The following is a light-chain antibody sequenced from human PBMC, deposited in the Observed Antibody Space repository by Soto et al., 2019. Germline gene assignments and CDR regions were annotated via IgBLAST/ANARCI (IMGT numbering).Light chain of an antibody. CDR2: EVT. J-gene: IGLJ2*01. V-gene: IGLV2-14*01. CDR1: SSDVGAYNY. CDR3: SSYTSGSTLVV. Sequence: QSALTQPASVSGSPGQSITISCTGSSSDVGAYNYVSWYQQHPGKAPRLMIYEVTNRPSGVSNRFSASKSGNTASLTISGLRAEDEADCYCSSYTSGSTLVVFGGGTKLTVL.